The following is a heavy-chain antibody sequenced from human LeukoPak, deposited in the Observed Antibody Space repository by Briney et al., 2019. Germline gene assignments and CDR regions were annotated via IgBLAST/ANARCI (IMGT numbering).Heavy chain of an antibody. J-gene: IGHJ4*02. CDR1: GYSISSGYY. CDR2: IYHSGST. CDR3: ARESTRWLYGYYYFDY. Sequence: SETLSLTCTVSGYSISSGYYWGWIRQPPGKGLERIGSIYHSGSTYYNPSLKSRVTISVDTSKNQFSLKLSSVTAADTAVYYCARESTRWLYGYYYFDYWGQGTLVTVSS. D-gene: IGHD5-24*01. V-gene: IGHV4-38-2*02.